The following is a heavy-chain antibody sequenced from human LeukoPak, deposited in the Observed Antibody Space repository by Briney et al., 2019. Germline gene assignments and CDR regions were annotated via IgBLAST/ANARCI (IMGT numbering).Heavy chain of an antibody. Sequence: SSETLSLTCTVSGGSISSYYWSWIRQPPGKGLEWIGYIYYSGSTNYNPSLKSRVTISVDTSKNQFSLKLSSVTAADTAVYYCARVYSSGGYYYYYMDVWGKGTTVTISS. CDR1: GGSISSYY. CDR3: ARVYSSGGYYYYYMDV. CDR2: IYYSGST. D-gene: IGHD6-19*01. V-gene: IGHV4-59*01. J-gene: IGHJ6*03.